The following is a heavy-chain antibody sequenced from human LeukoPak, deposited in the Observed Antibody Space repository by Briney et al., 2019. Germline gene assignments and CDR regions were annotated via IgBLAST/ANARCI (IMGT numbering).Heavy chain of an antibody. CDR3: AELGITMIGGV. D-gene: IGHD3-10*02. J-gene: IGHJ6*04. CDR2: ISSSGSTI. Sequence: GGSLRLSCAASAFTFSNYNMNWVRQAPGKGLEWVSYISSSGSTIYYADSVKGRFTISRDNAKNSLYLQMNSLRAEDTAVYYCAELGITMIGGVWGKGTTVTISS. CDR1: AFTFSNYN. V-gene: IGHV3-48*04.